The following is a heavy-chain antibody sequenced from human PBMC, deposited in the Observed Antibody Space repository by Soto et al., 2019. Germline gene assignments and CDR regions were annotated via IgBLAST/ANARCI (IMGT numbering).Heavy chain of an antibody. J-gene: IGHJ4*02. CDR1: GGSISSYY. D-gene: IGHD6-19*01. CDR3: ARSSGWSFDY. CDR2: IYYSGST. V-gene: IGHV4-59*01. Sequence: PSETLSLTCTVSGGSISSYYWSWIRQPPGKGHEWIGYIYYSGSTNYNPSLKSRVTMTRDTSTSTLYMELRSLGSEDTAVYYCARSSGWSFDYWSQGNLVTVSS.